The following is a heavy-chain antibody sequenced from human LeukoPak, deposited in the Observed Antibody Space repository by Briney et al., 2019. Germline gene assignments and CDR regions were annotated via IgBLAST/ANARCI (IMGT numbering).Heavy chain of an antibody. Sequence: SVKVSCKASGGTFISYAISWVRQAPGQGLEWMGGIIPIFGTANYAQKFQGRVTIIADESTSTAYMELSSLRSEDTTVYYCARALVRDSSSWYGTGGFDYWGQGTLVTVSS. J-gene: IGHJ4*02. CDR1: GGTFISYA. CDR3: ARALVRDSSSWYGTGGFDY. D-gene: IGHD6-13*01. V-gene: IGHV1-69*13. CDR2: IIPIFGTA.